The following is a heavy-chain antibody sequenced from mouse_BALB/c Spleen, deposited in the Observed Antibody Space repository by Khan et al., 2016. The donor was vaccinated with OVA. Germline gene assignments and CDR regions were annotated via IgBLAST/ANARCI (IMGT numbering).Heavy chain of an antibody. CDR1: GYTFTDYA. CDR3: ERGGRLAY. V-gene: IGHV1S137*01. CDR2: ISTYYGDA. J-gene: IGHJ3*01. Sequence: QVQLQQSGAELVRPGVSVKISCKGSGYTFTDYAMHWVKQSHAKGLAWIGVISTYYGDADYNQTFKGKATMTVDKSSSTAYMALARLTSEDSAIYYGERGGRLAYWGQGTLVTVS.